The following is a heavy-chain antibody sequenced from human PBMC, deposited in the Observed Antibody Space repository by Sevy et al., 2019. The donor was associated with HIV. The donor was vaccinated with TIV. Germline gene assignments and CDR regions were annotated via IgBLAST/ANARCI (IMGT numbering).Heavy chain of an antibody. CDR3: ARRKWYNSGWYEDY. V-gene: IGHV3-23*01. J-gene: IGHJ4*02. D-gene: IGHD6-13*01. CDR1: EFTFTNYA. CDR2: ISSSDGST. Sequence: GGSLRLSCAASEFTFTNYAMSWVRQAPGRGLGWVSGISSSDGSTYYADSVKGRFTISRDNSKNTLYLQMNSLRDEDTAVYYCARRKWYNSGWYEDYWGQGTLVTVSS.